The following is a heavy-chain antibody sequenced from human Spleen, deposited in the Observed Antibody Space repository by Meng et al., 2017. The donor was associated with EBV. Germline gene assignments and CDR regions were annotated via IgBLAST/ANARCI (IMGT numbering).Heavy chain of an antibody. V-gene: IGHV1-69*01. CDR1: GGTFSSYA. J-gene: IGHJ4*02. CDR3: ANTLLSGSGAPDY. CDR2: IIPVFGTT. D-gene: IGHD6-19*01. Sequence: QLQLVQSGAEMKKAGCSVRIYCKASGGTFSSYAINWVRQAPGQGLEWMGGIIPVFGTTNYAQKFQGRVTIAADESTRTAYMELSSLRSDDTAVFYCANTLLSGSGAPDYWGQGTLVTVSS.